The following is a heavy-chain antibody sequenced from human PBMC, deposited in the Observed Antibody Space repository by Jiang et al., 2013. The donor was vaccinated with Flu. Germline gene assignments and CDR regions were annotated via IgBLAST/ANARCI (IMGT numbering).Heavy chain of an antibody. J-gene: IGHJ6*02. CDR3: ARRSGGRDYYYGMDV. CDR2: IYPGDSDT. CDR1: GYSFTSYW. V-gene: IGHV5-51*01. Sequence: EVKKPGESLKISCKGSGYSFTSYWIGWVRQMPGKGLEWMGIIYPGDSDTRYSPSFQGQVTISADKSISTAYLQWSSLKASDTAMYYCARRSGGRDYYYGMDVWGQGTTVTVSS. D-gene: IGHD2-15*01.